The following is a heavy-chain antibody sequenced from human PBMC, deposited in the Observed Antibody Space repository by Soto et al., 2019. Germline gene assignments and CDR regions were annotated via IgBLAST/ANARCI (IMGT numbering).Heavy chain of an antibody. CDR3: ARHSDCSGGSCYSEYFAVGNWFDP. Sequence: QLQLQESGPGLVKPSETLSLTCTVSGGSISSGRYYWGWIRQPPGKGLEGIGSIYYSGSTYSNPSLKSRVTQFVDTSKNQVSLRLSSVAAADTAVYYCARHSDCSGGSCYSEYFAVGNWFDPWGQGTLVTVSS. CDR2: IYYSGST. J-gene: IGHJ5*02. D-gene: IGHD2-15*01. V-gene: IGHV4-39*01. CDR1: GGSISSGRYY.